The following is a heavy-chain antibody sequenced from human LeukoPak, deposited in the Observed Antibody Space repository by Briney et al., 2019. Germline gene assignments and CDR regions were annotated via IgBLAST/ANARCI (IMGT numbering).Heavy chain of an antibody. Sequence: SETLSLTCAVYGGSFSGYYWSWIRQPPGKGLGWIGEINHSGSTNYNPSLKSRVTISVDTSKNQFSLKLSSVTAADTAVYYCARALNYYDSSSRMDVWGQGTTVTVSS. D-gene: IGHD3-22*01. CDR1: GGSFSGYY. V-gene: IGHV4-34*01. CDR3: ARALNYYDSSSRMDV. CDR2: INHSGST. J-gene: IGHJ6*02.